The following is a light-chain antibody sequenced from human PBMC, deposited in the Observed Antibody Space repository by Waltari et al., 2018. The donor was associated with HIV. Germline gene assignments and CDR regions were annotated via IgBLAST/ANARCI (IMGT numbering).Light chain of an antibody. V-gene: IGLV2-14*03. CDR1: ANDIAAYNH. J-gene: IGLJ2*01. CDR3: ASYRTAYTMV. Sequence: QSALTQPASVSGSPGQWVTIPCRGTANDIAAYNHVPWYQLPPGKAPKLIIYDVTYRPSGVSDRFSGSKSGNAASLTISGLQPEDEGDYFCASYRTAYTMVFGGGTRLTV. CDR2: DVT.